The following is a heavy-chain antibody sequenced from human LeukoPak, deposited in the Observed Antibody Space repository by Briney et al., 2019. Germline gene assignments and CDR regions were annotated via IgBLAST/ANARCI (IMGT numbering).Heavy chain of an antibody. CDR2: INPSGST. V-gene: IGHV4-34*01. D-gene: IGHD5-24*01. Sequence: SETLSLTCAVYGGSFSGYYWTWIRQPPGKGLEWIGEINPSGSTNYNPSLKSRVTISVDTSKNQFSLKLSSVTAADTAVFYCARGRGRDGYNGILEYWGQGALVTVSS. CDR1: GGSFSGYY. CDR3: ARGRGRDGYNGILEY. J-gene: IGHJ4*02.